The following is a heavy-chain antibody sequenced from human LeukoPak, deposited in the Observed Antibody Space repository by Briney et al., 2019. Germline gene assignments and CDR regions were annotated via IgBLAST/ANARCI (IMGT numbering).Heavy chain of an antibody. V-gene: IGHV1-69*05. J-gene: IGHJ6*03. CDR1: GGTFSSYA. D-gene: IGHD6-13*01. CDR3: ARGRRSGYGSSWYDYYYYYMDV. Sequence: SVKVSCKASGGTFSSYAISWVRQAPGQGLEWMGGIIPIFGTANYAQKFQGRVTITTDESTSTAHMELSSLRSEDTAVYYCARGRRSGYGSSWYDYYYYYMDVWGKGTTVTVSS. CDR2: IIPIFGTA.